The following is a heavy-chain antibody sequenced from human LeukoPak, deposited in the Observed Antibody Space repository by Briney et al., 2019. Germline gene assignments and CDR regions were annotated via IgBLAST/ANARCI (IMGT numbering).Heavy chain of an antibody. CDR2: ISSSGSTI. Sequence: PGGSLRLSCAASGFTVSSNYMSWIRQAPGKGLEWVSYISSSGSTIYYADSVKGRFTISRDNSKNTLYLQMNSLRAEDTAVYYCARVGEGGSYWGYFDYWGQGTLVTVSS. CDR1: GFTVSSNY. V-gene: IGHV3-11*04. J-gene: IGHJ4*02. CDR3: ARVGEGGSYWGYFDY. D-gene: IGHD1-26*01.